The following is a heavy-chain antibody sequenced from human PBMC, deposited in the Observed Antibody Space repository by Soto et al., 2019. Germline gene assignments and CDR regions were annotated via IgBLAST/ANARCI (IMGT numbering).Heavy chain of an antibody. CDR3: ARGGEWELLARL. D-gene: IGHD1-26*01. V-gene: IGHV3-33*01. CDR2: IWYDGSVR. J-gene: IGHJ4*02. Sequence: QVQLVESGGGVVRPGTSLRLSCEGSGFSFSDYGMNWVRQAPGKGLEWVAVIWYDGSVRRYADSVKGRFTISRDISKNTLYLQMYSLRVGDAAVYLCARGGEWELLARLWGQGSLVTVSS. CDR1: GFSFSDYG.